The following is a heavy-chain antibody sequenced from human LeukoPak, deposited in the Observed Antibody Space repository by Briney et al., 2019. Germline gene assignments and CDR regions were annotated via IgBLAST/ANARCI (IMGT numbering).Heavy chain of an antibody. V-gene: IGHV1-8*03. CDR2: MNPNSGNT. Sequence: VASVKVSCKASGYTFTSHDINWVRQATGQGLEWMGWMNPNSGNTGYAQKFQGRVTITRNNSISTVYMELSSLRSEDTAIYFCARDQSFYDSSGYPTIDFWGQGTLVTVSS. CDR1: GYTFTSHD. J-gene: IGHJ4*01. D-gene: IGHD3-22*01. CDR3: ARDQSFYDSSGYPTIDF.